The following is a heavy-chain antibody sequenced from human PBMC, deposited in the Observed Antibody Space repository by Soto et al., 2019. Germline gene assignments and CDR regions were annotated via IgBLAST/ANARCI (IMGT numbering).Heavy chain of an antibody. Sequence: GGSLRLSCAASGFTFSNYAMNWVRQAPGKGLEWVSIISGSGGGTYYADSVKGRFTISRDNSKNTLFLQMNSLRAEDTAVYYFAKVPATMAIWGQGTLVTVSS. CDR1: GFTFSNYA. V-gene: IGHV3-23*01. CDR2: ISGSGGGT. J-gene: IGHJ4*02. D-gene: IGHD2-2*01. CDR3: AKVPATMAI.